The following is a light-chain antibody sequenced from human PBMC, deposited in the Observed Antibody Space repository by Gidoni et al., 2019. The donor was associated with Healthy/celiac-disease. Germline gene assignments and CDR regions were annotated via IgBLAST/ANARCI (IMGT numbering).Light chain of an antibody. J-gene: IGKJ4*01. CDR1: QSVSSY. CDR3: QQSSNWPLT. CDR2: DAS. V-gene: IGKV3-11*01. Sequence: PATLPVSAGERATLSCRASQSVSSYLDWYQQKPGQAPRLLIYDASSRATGIPARFSGSGSGTDFTLTISSLEPEDFAVYYCQQSSNWPLTFGGXTKVEIK.